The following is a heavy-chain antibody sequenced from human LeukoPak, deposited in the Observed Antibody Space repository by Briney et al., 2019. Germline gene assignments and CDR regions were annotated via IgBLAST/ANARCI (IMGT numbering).Heavy chain of an antibody. CDR3: AKKESGLYGVDV. Sequence: SETLSLTCTVSGGSVSSGSYYWNWIRQPPGKGLEWIGSIYYSGSTNYNPSLKSRATISIDTSKNQFSLKLSSVTAADTAVYFCAKKESGLYGVDVWGQGTTVTVSS. V-gene: IGHV4-61*01. CDR1: GGSVSSGSYY. CDR2: IYYSGST. J-gene: IGHJ6*02.